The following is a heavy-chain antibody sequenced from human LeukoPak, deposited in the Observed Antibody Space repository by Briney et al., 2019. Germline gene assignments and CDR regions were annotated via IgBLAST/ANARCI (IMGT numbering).Heavy chain of an antibody. CDR3: AHNKANSGSGGLGY. Sequence: SGPTLVNPTQTLTLTCTFSGFSLSTGGVGVGWIRQAPGKALEWLALIYWDDDKRYSPSLKSRLTITKDTSKNQVVLTMTNMDPVDTATYFCAHNKANSGSGGLGYWGQGTLVTVSS. CDR2: IYWDDDK. CDR1: GFSLSTGGVG. D-gene: IGHD1-26*01. V-gene: IGHV2-5*02. J-gene: IGHJ4*02.